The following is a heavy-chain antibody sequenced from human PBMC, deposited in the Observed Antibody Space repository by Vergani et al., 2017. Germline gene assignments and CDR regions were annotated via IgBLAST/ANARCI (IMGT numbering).Heavy chain of an antibody. D-gene: IGHD2-21*02. CDR3: ARDPRGYGGDPEDYYYGMDV. V-gene: IGHV4-39*07. J-gene: IGHJ6*02. CDR2: IYRTGRT. CDR1: NDSVSNTFYY. Sequence: QVQLQESGPGLVKPSETLSLTCTVSNDSVSNTFYYWDWIRQPPGKGLEWIGSIYRTGRTHFNPSLKSRVTISVDTSNNHFSLRLNSLTAADTAVYYCARDPRGYGGDPEDYYYGMDVWGQGTTVTVSS.